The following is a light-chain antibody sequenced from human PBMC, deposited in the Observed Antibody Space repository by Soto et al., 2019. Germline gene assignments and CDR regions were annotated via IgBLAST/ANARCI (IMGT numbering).Light chain of an antibody. J-gene: IGLJ3*02. CDR1: MRDVGAYNL. Sequence: QSALTQPASVSGSPGQSITISCAGTMRDVGAYNLVSWYQQHPGRAPQLIIYEVRNRPSGISFRFSGSKSGNTASLTISGLQGEDEADYYCSSYTPTRSWVFGGGTKLTVL. CDR3: SSYTPTRSWV. CDR2: EVR. V-gene: IGLV2-14*01.